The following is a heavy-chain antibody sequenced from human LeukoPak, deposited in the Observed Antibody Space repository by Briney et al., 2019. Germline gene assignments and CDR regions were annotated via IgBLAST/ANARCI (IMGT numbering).Heavy chain of an antibody. CDR3: AKDDYYDSSGYYYG. CDR2: ISGSGGST. J-gene: IGHJ4*02. Sequence: GGSLRLSCAASGFTFSSYGMSWVRQAPGKGLEWVSAISGSGGSTYYADSVRGRFTISRDNSKNTLYLQMDSLRADDSAVYYCAKDDYYDSSGYYYGWGQGTLVTVSS. D-gene: IGHD3-22*01. V-gene: IGHV3-23*01. CDR1: GFTFSSYG.